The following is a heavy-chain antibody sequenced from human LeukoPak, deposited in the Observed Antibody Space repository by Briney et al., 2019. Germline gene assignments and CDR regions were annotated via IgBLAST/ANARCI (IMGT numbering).Heavy chain of an antibody. J-gene: IGHJ5*02. Sequence: ASVKVSCKASGYTFTSYAISWVRQAPGQGLEWMGRIIPILGIANYAQKFQGRVTITADKSKSTAYMELSSLRSEDTAVYYCARDEGTTVNYDPNWFDPWGQGTLVTVSS. CDR2: IIPILGIA. V-gene: IGHV1-69*04. D-gene: IGHD1-7*01. CDR3: ARDEGTTVNYDPNWFDP. CDR1: GYTFTSYA.